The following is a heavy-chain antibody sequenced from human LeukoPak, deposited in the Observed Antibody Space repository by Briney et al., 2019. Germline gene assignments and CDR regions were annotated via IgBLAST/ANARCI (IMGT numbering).Heavy chain of an antibody. D-gene: IGHD6-19*01. V-gene: IGHV1-2*02. Sequence: ASVKVSCKASGYTFTGYYMHWVRQAPGQGLEWMGWINPNSGGTNSAQKFQGRVTMTRDTSISTAYMELSRLRSDDTAVCYCARVGSDSSGWRRFDCWGQGTLVTVSS. J-gene: IGHJ4*02. CDR2: INPNSGGT. CDR3: ARVGSDSSGWRRFDC. CDR1: GYTFTGYY.